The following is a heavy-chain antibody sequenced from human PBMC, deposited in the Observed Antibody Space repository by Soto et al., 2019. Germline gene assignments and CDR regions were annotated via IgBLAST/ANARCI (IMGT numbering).Heavy chain of an antibody. V-gene: IGHV4-39*02. CDR3: ARDPVVRGVMDGLDV. D-gene: IGHD3-10*01. J-gene: IGHJ6*02. CDR2: IYYSGST. CDR1: GGSISSSSYY. Sequence: PSETLSLTCTVSGGSISSSSYYWGWIRQPPGKGLEWIGSIYYSGSTYYNPSLKSRVTISVDTSKNQFSLKLSSVTAADTAVYYCARDPVVRGVMDGLDVWGQGTTVTVS.